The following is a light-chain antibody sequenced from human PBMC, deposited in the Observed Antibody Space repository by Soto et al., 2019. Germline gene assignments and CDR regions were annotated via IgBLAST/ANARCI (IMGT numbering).Light chain of an antibody. CDR2: WAS. V-gene: IGKV4-1*01. CDR1: QSVLYSSNNKNY. CDR3: QHYNSYSEA. Sequence: DIVMTQSPDSLAVSLGERAAINCKSSQSVLYSSNNKNYLAWYQQKPGQPPKLLIYWASTRESGVPDRFSGSGSGTEFTLTISSLQPDDFATYYCQHYNSYSEAFGQGNKVDIK. J-gene: IGKJ1*01.